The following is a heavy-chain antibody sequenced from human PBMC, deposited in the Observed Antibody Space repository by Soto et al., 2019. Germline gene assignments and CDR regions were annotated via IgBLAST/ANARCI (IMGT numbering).Heavy chain of an antibody. CDR1: GFTFSSYA. J-gene: IGHJ4*02. D-gene: IGHD4-4*01. V-gene: IGHV3-30-3*01. CDR3: ARDRVNPSFFDY. Sequence: QVQLVESGGGVVQPGRSLRLSCAASGFTFSSYAMHWVRQAPGKGLEWVAVISYDGSNKYYADSVKGRFTISRDNSKNTLYLQMNSLRAEDTAVYYCARDRVNPSFFDYWGQGTLVTVSS. CDR2: ISYDGSNK.